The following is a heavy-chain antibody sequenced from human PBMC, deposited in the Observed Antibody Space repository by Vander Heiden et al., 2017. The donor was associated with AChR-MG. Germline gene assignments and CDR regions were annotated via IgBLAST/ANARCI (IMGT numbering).Heavy chain of an antibody. CDR3: AKSMWRELLNRYFDL. CDR1: GFTFSGYG. V-gene: IGHV3-30*18. J-gene: IGHJ2*01. Sequence: QVQLVESGRGVVQPGRSLRLSCAPSGFTFSGYGRHWVRQAPGKGLEWVAVISDDGSNKYYADTVKGRFTISRDNSKNTLYLQMNSLRAEDTAVYYCAKSMWRELLNRYFDLWGRGTLVTVSS. D-gene: IGHD1-26*01. CDR2: ISDDGSNK.